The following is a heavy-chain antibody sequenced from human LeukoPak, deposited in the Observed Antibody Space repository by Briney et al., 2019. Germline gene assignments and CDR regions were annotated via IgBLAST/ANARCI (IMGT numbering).Heavy chain of an antibody. CDR1: GYRFNNYW. CDR3: ARQLVRGPNWFDP. D-gene: IGHD3-10*01. CDR2: IYPGDSDT. J-gene: IGHJ5*02. Sequence: GESLKISCKCSGYRFNNYWIGWVRQMPGKGLEWMGIIYPGDSDTRYSPSFQGQVTISADKYISTAYLQWSSLKASDTAMYYCARQLVRGPNWFDPWGQGTLVTASS. V-gene: IGHV5-51*01.